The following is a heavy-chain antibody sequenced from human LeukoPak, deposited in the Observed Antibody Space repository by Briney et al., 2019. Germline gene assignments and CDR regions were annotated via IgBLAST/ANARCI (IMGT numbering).Heavy chain of an antibody. D-gene: IGHD6-13*01. Sequence: IPSETLSLTCTVSGGSISSRSYCWGWIRQPPGKGLEWIGSIYYSGSTYYNPPLKSRVTISVDTSKNQFSLKPSSVTAADTAVYYCAGGIAAAGTGWFDPWGQGTLVTVSS. CDR2: IYYSGST. J-gene: IGHJ5*02. CDR1: GGSISSRSYC. CDR3: AGGIAAAGTGWFDP. V-gene: IGHV4-39*01.